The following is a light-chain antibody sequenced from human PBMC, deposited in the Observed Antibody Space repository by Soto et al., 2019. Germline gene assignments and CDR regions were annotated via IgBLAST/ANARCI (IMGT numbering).Light chain of an antibody. J-gene: IGKJ1*01. CDR3: QQYNNWLL. V-gene: IGKV3-15*01. CDR2: GAS. CDR1: QSVSSN. Sequence: EIVMTQSPATLSVSPGERATLSFMASQSVSSNLAWCHQRPGQAPRLLIYGASTRATGISPRFSGSGSGTEFTLTISSLQSEDFAVYYRQQYNNWLLFGQGTKVDIK.